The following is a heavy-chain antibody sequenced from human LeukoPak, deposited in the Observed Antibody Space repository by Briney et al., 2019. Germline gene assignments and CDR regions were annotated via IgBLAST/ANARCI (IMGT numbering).Heavy chain of an antibody. Sequence: ASVKVSCKASGYTVTSYYMHWVRQASGQGLEWMGIINPSGGSTSYAQKFQGRVTMTRDMSTSTVYMELSSLRSEDTAVYYCASHDSSGYDAFDIWGQGTMVTVSS. D-gene: IGHD3-22*01. CDR1: GYTVTSYY. V-gene: IGHV1-46*03. CDR3: ASHDSSGYDAFDI. J-gene: IGHJ3*02. CDR2: INPSGGST.